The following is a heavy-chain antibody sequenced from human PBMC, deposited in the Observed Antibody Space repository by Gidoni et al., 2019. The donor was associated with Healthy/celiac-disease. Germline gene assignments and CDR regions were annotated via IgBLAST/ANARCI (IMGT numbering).Heavy chain of an antibody. Sequence: QVQLQQWGAGLLKPSDTLSITCAVYGGSFSGYYWLWIRQPPGKGLEWNGEINHSGSTNYNPSLKIRVTISVYTSKNQFSLKLSSVTAADTAVYYCARVRGYSSALDYWGQGTLVTVSS. J-gene: IGHJ4*02. CDR1: GGSFSGYY. CDR3: ARVRGYSSALDY. V-gene: IGHV4-34*01. D-gene: IGHD5-18*01. CDR2: INHSGST.